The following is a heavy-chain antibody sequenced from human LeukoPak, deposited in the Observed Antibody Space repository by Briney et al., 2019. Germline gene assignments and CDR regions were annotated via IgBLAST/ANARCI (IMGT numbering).Heavy chain of an antibody. V-gene: IGHV3-23*01. J-gene: IGHJ4*02. CDR2: ISGSGGST. CDR3: ATGRFGVLGY. D-gene: IGHD3-10*01. Sequence: PGGSLRLSCAASGFTFSSYGMSWVRQAPGKGLEWVSAISGSGGSTYYADSVKGRFTISRDNSKNTLYLQMNSLRAEDTAVYYCATGRFGVLGYWGQGTLVTVSS. CDR1: GFTFSSYG.